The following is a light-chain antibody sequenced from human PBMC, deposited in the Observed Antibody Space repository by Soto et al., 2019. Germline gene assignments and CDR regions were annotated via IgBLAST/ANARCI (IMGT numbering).Light chain of an antibody. J-gene: IGKJ5*01. V-gene: IGKV2D-29*02. CDR2: EVS. Sequence: DVVMTQTPLSLSVAPGQPASISCKSSQSLLHITGETFLFWYLQKPGQSPQLLIYEVSTRVSGVPDRFSGSGSGTDFTLEISRVETDDVGISYCMQSTQLPPTSGQGTRLEIK. CDR1: QSLLHITGETF. CDR3: MQSTQLPPT.